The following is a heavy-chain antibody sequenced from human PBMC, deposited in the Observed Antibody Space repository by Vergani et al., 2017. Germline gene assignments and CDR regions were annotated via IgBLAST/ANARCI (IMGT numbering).Heavy chain of an antibody. D-gene: IGHD3-9*01. Sequence: QVQVVQSGAEVKKSGASVKVSCKTSGYTFSNYYMHWVRQAPGQGLEWMGRINPSGGHTNYAQKFQGRVTMTRDTSTSTVYMELSSLRSEDTAIYYCARGDYGILTGYRYWVEGTLVTV. CDR2: INPSGGHT. V-gene: IGHV1-46*03. J-gene: IGHJ4*02. CDR1: GYTFSNYY. CDR3: ARGDYGILTGYRY.